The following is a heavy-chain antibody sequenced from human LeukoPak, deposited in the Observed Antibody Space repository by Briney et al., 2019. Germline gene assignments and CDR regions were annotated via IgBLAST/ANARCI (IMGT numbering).Heavy chain of an antibody. D-gene: IGHD3-3*01. CDR1: GGSFSGYY. J-gene: IGHJ5*02. V-gene: IGHV4-34*01. CDR2: INHSGST. Sequence: ASETLSLTCAVYGGSFSGYYWSWIRQPPGKGLEWIGEINHSGSTNYNPSLKSRVTISVDTSKNQFSLKLSSVTAADTAVYYCARGRSGYDFWSGHLYAWFDPWGQGTLVTVSS. CDR3: ARGRSGYDFWSGHLYAWFDP.